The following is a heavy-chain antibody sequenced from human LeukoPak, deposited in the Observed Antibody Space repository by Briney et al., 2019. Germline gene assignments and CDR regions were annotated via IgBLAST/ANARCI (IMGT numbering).Heavy chain of an antibody. CDR1: GGSFSGYY. CDR2: INHSGST. CDR3: ARDVWWIVVPAAIIR. D-gene: IGHD2-2*01. Sequence: SETLSLTCAVYGGSFSGYYWSWIRQPPGKGLEWIGEINHSGSTNYNPSLKSRVTISVDTSKNQFSLKLSSVTAADTAVYYCARDVWWIVVPAAIIRWGQGTLVTVSS. V-gene: IGHV4-34*01. J-gene: IGHJ4*02.